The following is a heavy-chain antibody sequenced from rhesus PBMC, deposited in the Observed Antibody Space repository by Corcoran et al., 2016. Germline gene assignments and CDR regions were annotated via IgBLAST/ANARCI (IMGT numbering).Heavy chain of an antibody. CDR2: IYGNRATT. CDR3: ARGGYNIWTFDY. J-gene: IGHJ4*01. V-gene: IGHV4-73*01. Sequence: QVQLQQWGEGLVKPSETLSLTCAVYGGSISGYYYWSWIRQPPGKGLEWIGYIYGNRATTNYTPSLMNLVTITTVTSKSQFSLKLSSVTAADTAVYYCARGGYNIWTFDYWGQGVLVTVSS. CDR1: GGSISGYYY. D-gene: IGHD3-3*01.